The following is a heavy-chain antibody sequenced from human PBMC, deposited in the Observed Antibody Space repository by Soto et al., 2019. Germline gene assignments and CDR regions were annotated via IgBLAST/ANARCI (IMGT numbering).Heavy chain of an antibody. CDR3: ARKNGSSDDY. J-gene: IGHJ4*02. V-gene: IGHV5-10-1*01. Sequence: EVQLVQSGAEVKKPGESLRISCKGSGYSFTSYWINWVRQMPGKGLEWMGRIDPSDSYTKYSPSFQGHVTISADKSISTAYLQWSSRKASDTAMYYCARKNGSSDDYWGQGTLVTVSS. CDR2: IDPSDSYT. D-gene: IGHD6-13*01. CDR1: GYSFTSYW.